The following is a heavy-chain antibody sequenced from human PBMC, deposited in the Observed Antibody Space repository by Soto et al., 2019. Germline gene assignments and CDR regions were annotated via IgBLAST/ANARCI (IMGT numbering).Heavy chain of an antibody. CDR3: ARDNDYGDYAGDYYGMDV. V-gene: IGHV3-48*02. Sequence: LRLSCAASGFTFSSYSMNWVRQAPGKGLEWVSYISSSSSTIYYADSVKGRFTISRDNAKNSLYLQMNSLRDEDTAVYYCARDNDYGDYAGDYYGMDVWGQGTTVTVSS. J-gene: IGHJ6*02. CDR2: ISSSSSTI. D-gene: IGHD4-17*01. CDR1: GFTFSSYS.